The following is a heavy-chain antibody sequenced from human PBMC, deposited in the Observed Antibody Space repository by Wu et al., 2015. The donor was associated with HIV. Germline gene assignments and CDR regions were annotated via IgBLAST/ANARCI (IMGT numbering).Heavy chain of an antibody. CDR1: GDTFSTST. CDR2: IIPIFGKA. V-gene: IGHV1-69*05. Sequence: QVHLVQSGAEVKKPRSSVKVSCKASGDTFSTSTFTWVRQTPGQGLQWMGGIIPIFGKAHYARRLQGRVTMTTDTSTSTAYMELRSLRSDDTAVYYCARGGGYSHGYYDWFDPWGHGNPGHRLL. D-gene: IGHD5-18*01. J-gene: IGHJ5*02. CDR3: ARGGGYSHGYYDWFDP.